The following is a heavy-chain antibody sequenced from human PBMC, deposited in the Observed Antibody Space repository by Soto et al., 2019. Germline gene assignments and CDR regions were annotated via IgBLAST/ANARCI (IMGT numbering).Heavy chain of an antibody. J-gene: IGHJ4*02. Sequence: QVQLVQSGAEVKKPGASVKVSCKASGYTFTSYGISWVRQAPGQGLEWMGWISAYNGNTNYAQKLQGRVTMTTDTSTSTAYMERRSLRTDDPAVYYCARDQFDSYGPKGGLDYWGQGTLVTVSS. CDR2: ISAYNGNT. D-gene: IGHD5-18*01. V-gene: IGHV1-18*01. CDR1: GYTFTSYG. CDR3: ARDQFDSYGPKGGLDY.